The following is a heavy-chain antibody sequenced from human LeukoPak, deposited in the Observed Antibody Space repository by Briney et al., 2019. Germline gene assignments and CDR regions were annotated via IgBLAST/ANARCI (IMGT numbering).Heavy chain of an antibody. CDR1: GYTFTSYY. CDR2: IIPILGIT. V-gene: IGHV1-69*04. D-gene: IGHD3-22*01. Sequence: GASVKVSCKASGYTFTSYYMHWVRQAPGQGLEWMGRIIPILGITNYTQKFQGRVTITADKSTTTAYMELNSLRSEDTAVYYCARVADNSGYTFDSWGQGTLVTVSS. CDR3: ARVADNSGYTFDS. J-gene: IGHJ4*02.